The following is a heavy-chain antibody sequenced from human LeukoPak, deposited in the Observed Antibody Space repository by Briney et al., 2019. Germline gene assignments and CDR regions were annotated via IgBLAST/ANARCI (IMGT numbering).Heavy chain of an antibody. D-gene: IGHD3-10*01. Sequence: GGSLRLSCTASGFTVNDSDMSWIRQAPGKGLEWISYIIESGSSTYYADSVTGRFTISRDNAKNSLYLQMNSLRAEDTAVYYCARKEGVIDYWGQGALVTVSS. CDR2: IIESGSST. CDR1: GFTVNDSD. CDR3: ARKEGVIDY. J-gene: IGHJ4*02. V-gene: IGHV3-11*04.